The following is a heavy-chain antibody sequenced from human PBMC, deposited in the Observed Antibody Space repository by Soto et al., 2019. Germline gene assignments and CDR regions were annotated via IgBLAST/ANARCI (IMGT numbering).Heavy chain of an antibody. J-gene: IGHJ3*02. Sequence: EVQLVESGGRLVQPGGSLTLSCAASGLIMSSYWMSWVRQAPGKGPEWVANIKQDGSQKYYVDSVKGRFTISRDNTKNSLYLKMNSLRAEDTAVYYCASNIYYDFWSGYYAFDIWGQGTMVTVSS. V-gene: IGHV3-7*01. CDR3: ASNIYYDFWSGYYAFDI. D-gene: IGHD3-3*01. CDR1: GLIMSSYW. CDR2: IKQDGSQK.